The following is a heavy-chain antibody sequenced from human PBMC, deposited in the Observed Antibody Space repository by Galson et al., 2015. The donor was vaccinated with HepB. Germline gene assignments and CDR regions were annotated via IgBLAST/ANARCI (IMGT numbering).Heavy chain of an antibody. Sequence: SVKVSCKASGGTFSSYAISWVRQAPGQGLEWMGGIIPIFGTANYAQKFQGRVTITADESTSTAYMELSSLRSEDTAVYYCARDWYSSGLVEGGWFDPWGQGTLVTVSS. CDR2: IIPIFGTA. CDR1: GGTFSSYA. D-gene: IGHD6-19*01. V-gene: IGHV1-69*13. CDR3: ARDWYSSGLVEGGWFDP. J-gene: IGHJ5*02.